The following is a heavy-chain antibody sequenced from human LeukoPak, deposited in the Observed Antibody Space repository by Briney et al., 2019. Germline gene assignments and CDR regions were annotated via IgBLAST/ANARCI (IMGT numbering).Heavy chain of an antibody. D-gene: IGHD6-19*01. Sequence: SETLSLTCTVSGGSISSYYWGWIRQPPGKGLEWIGSIYHSGSTYYNPSLKSRVTISVDTSKNQFSLKLSSVTAADTAVYYCARHSSGWYEGVDYWGQGTLVTVSS. V-gene: IGHV4-38-2*02. CDR3: ARHSSGWYEGVDY. CDR2: IYHSGST. J-gene: IGHJ4*02. CDR1: GGSISSYY.